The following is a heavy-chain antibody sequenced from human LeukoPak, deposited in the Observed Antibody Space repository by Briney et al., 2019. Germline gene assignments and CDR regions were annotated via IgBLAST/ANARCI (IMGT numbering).Heavy chain of an antibody. V-gene: IGHV1-2*02. CDR2: INPNSGGT. CDR3: ARDSSPYYDILTGYYTGYFDY. CDR1: GYTFTGYY. D-gene: IGHD3-9*01. J-gene: IGHJ4*02. Sequence: ASVKVSCKASGYTFTGYYMHWVRQAPGQGLEWMGWINPNSGGTNYAQKFQGRVTMTRDMSTSTDYMELSSLRSEDTAVYYCARDSSPYYDILTGYYTGYFDYWGQGTLVTVSS.